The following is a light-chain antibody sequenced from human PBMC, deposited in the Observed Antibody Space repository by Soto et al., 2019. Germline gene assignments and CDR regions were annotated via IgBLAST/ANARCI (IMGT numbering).Light chain of an antibody. V-gene: IGKV3-20*01. CDR1: QSVSSAF. J-gene: IGKJ2*01. Sequence: ESVLTQSPGTLSLSPGERATLSCRASQSVSSAFFAWYQQKPGQAPRLLIYGVSSRATGIADRFSGSGSGTDFTLTISRLEPEDFVVYFCQQYSSLPHTFGKGTNLEVK. CDR3: QQYSSLPHT. CDR2: GVS.